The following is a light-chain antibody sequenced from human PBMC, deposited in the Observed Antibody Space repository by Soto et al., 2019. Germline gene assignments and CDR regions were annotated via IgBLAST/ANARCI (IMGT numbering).Light chain of an antibody. J-gene: IGKJ1*01. CDR3: QQYRTPSQS. CDR1: QTIGSSY. CDR2: GGA. Sequence: DIVLTQSPGTLSLSPGESATLSCRASQTIGSSYLAWYQQRPGQAPRLLIYGGANRATGIPDRFSATGSETDFTLAISRLEPEDFAVYYCQQYRTPSQSFGQGTKVE. V-gene: IGKV3-20*01.